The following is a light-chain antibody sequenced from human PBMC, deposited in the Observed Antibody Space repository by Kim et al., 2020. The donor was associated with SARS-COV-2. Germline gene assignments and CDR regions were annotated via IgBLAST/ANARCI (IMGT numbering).Light chain of an antibody. Sequence: SPGERATRSCRASQSVTGGNLAWYQHKPGQAPRRLIYGASNRATGIPDRFSGRGSGTDFTLTISSLEPEDFALYYCQQFGDSVFSFGQGTKVDIK. CDR2: GAS. CDR3: QQFGDSVFS. V-gene: IGKV3-20*01. CDR1: QSVTGGN. J-gene: IGKJ2*03.